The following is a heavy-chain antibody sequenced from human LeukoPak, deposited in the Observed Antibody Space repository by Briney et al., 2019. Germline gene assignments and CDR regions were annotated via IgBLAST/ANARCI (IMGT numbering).Heavy chain of an antibody. Sequence: PGGSLRLSCTASGFTLSSYEMSWIRQAPGKGLEWVSYISSSSSTIYYADSVKGRFTISRDNAKNSLYLQMNSLRAEDTAVYYCARETNGSPHTRSFDYWGQGTLVTVSS. CDR1: GFTLSSYE. CDR3: ARETNGSPHTRSFDY. V-gene: IGHV3-48*01. CDR2: ISSSSSTI. J-gene: IGHJ4*02. D-gene: IGHD1-1*01.